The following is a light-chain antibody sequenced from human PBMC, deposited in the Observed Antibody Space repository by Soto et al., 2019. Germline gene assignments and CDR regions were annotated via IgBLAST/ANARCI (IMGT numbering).Light chain of an antibody. CDR3: GTWDSSLSVAV. Sequence: QSELTQPPSVSAAAGQKVTISCSGSSSNIGDNYVSWYRQVPGTPPKLLIYDNDQRSSGTPDRFSAYKSGTSATLGISGLQTGDEADYYRGTWDSSLSVAVFGGGTQLTVL. CDR1: SSNIGDNY. J-gene: IGLJ7*01. CDR2: DND. V-gene: IGLV1-51*01.